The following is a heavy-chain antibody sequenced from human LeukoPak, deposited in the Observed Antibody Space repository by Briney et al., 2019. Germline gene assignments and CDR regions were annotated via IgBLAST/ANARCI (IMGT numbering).Heavy chain of an antibody. D-gene: IGHD2-2*01. CDR3: ARVGGFGYCTSTSCPHEY. CDR1: GFTFSSYS. CDR2: ISSSSNYI. V-gene: IGHV3-21*01. Sequence: GGSLRLSCAASGFTFSSYSMNWVRQAPGKGLEWVSSISSSSNYIYYADSVKGRFTISRDNAKNSLYLQMNSLRAEDTAVYYCARVGGFGYCTSTSCPHEYWGQGTLVTVSS. J-gene: IGHJ4*02.